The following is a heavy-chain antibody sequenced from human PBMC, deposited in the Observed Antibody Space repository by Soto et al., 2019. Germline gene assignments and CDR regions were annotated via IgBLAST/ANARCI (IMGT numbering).Heavy chain of an antibody. D-gene: IGHD1-26*01. J-gene: IGHJ5*02. CDR1: GGSISSSSYY. CDR2: IYHSGST. V-gene: IGHV4-30-2*01. Sequence: SETLSLTCTVSGGSISSSSYYWGWIRQPTGKGLEWIGYIYHSGSTYYNPSLKSRVTISVDRSKNQFSLKLSSVTAANTAESYCARVPGTWGQGTLXTVSS. CDR3: ARVPGT.